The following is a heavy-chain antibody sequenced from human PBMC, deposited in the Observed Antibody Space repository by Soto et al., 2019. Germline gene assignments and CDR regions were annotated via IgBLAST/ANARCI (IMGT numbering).Heavy chain of an antibody. CDR1: VFTVSTGR. Sequence: GSLRLSSPAAVFTVSTGRMICLRQAPGKGLEWISFIRRTSNTIYYVGSVKGRFTTSRDNGKNLLYLQMNVLRDEDTAVYYCARGTYYTGDNGYYYFDAWGKGTLVTVS. D-gene: IGHD3-3*01. V-gene: IGHV3-48*02. CDR3: ARGTYYTGDNGYYYFDA. CDR2: IRRTSNTI. J-gene: IGHJ4*02.